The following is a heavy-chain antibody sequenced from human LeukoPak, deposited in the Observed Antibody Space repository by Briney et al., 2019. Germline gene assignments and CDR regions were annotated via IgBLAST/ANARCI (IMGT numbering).Heavy chain of an antibody. CDR3: ARRSSGSPPYYFDY. CDR2: INSDGSTT. J-gene: IGHJ4*02. Sequence: GGSLRLSCAASGFTFSSYWMHWVRQAPGKGLVWVSRINSDGSTTNYADSVKGRFTISRDNAKNTLDLQMNSLRAEGTAVYYCARRSSGSPPYYFDYWGQGTLVTVSS. V-gene: IGHV3-74*01. CDR1: GFTFSSYW. D-gene: IGHD1-26*01.